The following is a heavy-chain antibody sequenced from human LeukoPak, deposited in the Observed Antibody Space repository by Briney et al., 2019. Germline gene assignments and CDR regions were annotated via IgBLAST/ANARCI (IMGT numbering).Heavy chain of an antibody. CDR3: ARVPYYDSSGYYQPHFDY. CDR2: IYHSGST. D-gene: IGHD3-22*01. J-gene: IGHJ4*02. Sequence: SETLSLTCTVSGYSISSDYYWGWIRQPPGKGLEWIGSIYHSGSTYYNPSLKSRVTISVDTSKDQFSLKLSSVTAADTAVYYCARVPYYDSSGYYQPHFDYWGQGTLVTVSS. V-gene: IGHV4-38-2*02. CDR1: GYSISSDYY.